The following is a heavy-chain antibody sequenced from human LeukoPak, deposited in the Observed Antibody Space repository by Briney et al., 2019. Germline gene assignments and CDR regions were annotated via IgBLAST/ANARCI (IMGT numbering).Heavy chain of an antibody. CDR1: GFTFSSYA. J-gene: IGHJ4*02. CDR2: ISYDGSNK. Sequence: GGSLRLSCAASGFTFSSYAMHWVRQAPGKGLEWVAVISYDGSNKYYADSVKGRFTISRDNSKSTLYLQMNSLRAEDTAVYYCARTPYGSGRGPIDYWGQGTLVTVSS. V-gene: IGHV3-30-3*01. CDR3: ARTPYGSGRGPIDY. D-gene: IGHD3-10*01.